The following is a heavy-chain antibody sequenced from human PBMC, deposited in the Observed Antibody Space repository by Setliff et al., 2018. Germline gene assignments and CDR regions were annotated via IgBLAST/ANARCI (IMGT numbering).Heavy chain of an antibody. D-gene: IGHD2-2*01. Sequence: SETLSLTCTVSGDSISSTTYHWGWVRQPPGKGLEWIGLIYYTGITYYNPSLKSRVTISEDMSENQISLKLNPVTAADTAVYYCVRTFNGSPADRWGQGTLVTVSS. CDR3: VRTFNGSPADR. CDR2: IYYTGIT. CDR1: GDSISSTTYH. J-gene: IGHJ5*02. V-gene: IGHV4-39*01.